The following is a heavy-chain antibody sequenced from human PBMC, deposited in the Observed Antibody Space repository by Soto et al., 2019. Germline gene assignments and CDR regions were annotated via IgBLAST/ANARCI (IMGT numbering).Heavy chain of an antibody. D-gene: IGHD6-19*01. CDR3: AKEGESVAGTLGAVDS. J-gene: IGHJ4*02. CDR1: GGSISSHY. Sequence: QVQLQESGPGLVKPSETLSLTCTVTGGSISSHYWTWIRQPPGKGLEWIGYIYDSGSTNYNPSLKSRVTISLDTSKNQFSLKLSSVTAADTAVYYCAKEGESVAGTLGAVDSWGQGTLVTVSS. CDR2: IYDSGST. V-gene: IGHV4-59*11.